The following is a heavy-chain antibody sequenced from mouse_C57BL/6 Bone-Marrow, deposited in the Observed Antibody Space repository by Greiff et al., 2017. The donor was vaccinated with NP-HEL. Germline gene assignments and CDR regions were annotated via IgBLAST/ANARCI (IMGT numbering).Heavy chain of an antibody. CDR1: GFSFNTYA. CDR3: VSPRYYSNYAWFAY. J-gene: IGHJ3*01. D-gene: IGHD2-5*01. CDR2: IRSKSNNYAT. Sequence: DVKLVESGGGLVQPKGSLKLSCAASGFSFNTYAMNWVRQAPGKGLEWVARIRSKSNNYATYYADSVKDRFTISRDDSESMLYLQMNNLKTEDTAMYYCVSPRYYSNYAWFAYWGQGTLVTVSA. V-gene: IGHV10-1*01.